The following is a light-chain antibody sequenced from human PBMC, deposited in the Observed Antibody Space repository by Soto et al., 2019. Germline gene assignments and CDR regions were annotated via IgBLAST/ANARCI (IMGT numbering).Light chain of an antibody. CDR2: DAS. CDR3: PQYNSYPYC. Sequence: DIQMTQSPSTLSASVGDRVTITCRASQSISSWLAWYQQKPGKAPKLLIYDASSLESGVPSRFSGSGSGTEFTIAISSLQPYGVAAYYCPQYNSYPYCFGQGTKLEIK. CDR1: QSISSW. V-gene: IGKV1-5*01. J-gene: IGKJ2*03.